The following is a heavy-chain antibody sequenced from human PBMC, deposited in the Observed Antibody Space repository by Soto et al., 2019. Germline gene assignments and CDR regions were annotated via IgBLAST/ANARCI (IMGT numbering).Heavy chain of an antibody. V-gene: IGHV1-46*01. CDR2: INPSGGST. Sequence: ASVKVSCKASGYTFTSYYMHWVRQAPGQGLEWMGMINPSGGSTSYAQKFQGRVTMTRDTSTSTVYMELSSLRSEDTAVYYCARDLSTSPNYYYYYGMDVWGQGTTVTVSS. J-gene: IGHJ6*02. D-gene: IGHD6-6*01. CDR1: GYTFTSYY. CDR3: ARDLSTSPNYYYYYGMDV.